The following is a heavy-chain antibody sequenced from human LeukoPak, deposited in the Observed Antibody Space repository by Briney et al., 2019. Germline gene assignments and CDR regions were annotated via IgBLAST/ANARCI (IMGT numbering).Heavy chain of an antibody. J-gene: IGHJ4*02. D-gene: IGHD6-19*01. V-gene: IGHV3-74*01. CDR1: GFTFSSYW. CDR2: INSDGSST. CDR3: AKAAAVAAGGFDY. Sequence: GGSLRLSCAASGFTFSSYWMHWVRQAPGKGLVWVSRINSDGSSTNYADSVKGRFTISRDNSKNTLYLQMNSLRTEDTAVYYCAKAAAVAAGGFDYWGQGTLVTVSS.